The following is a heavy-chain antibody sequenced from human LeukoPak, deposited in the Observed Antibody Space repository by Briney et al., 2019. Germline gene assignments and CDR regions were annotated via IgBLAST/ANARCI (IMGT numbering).Heavy chain of an antibody. CDR3: ASLRGYGDLRPYYFDY. CDR2: ISGSGGST. Sequence: GGSLRLSCAASGFTFSSYAMSWVRQAPGKGLEWVSAISGSGGSTYYADSVKGRFTISRDNSKNTLYLQMNSLRAEDTAVYYCASLRGYGDLRPYYFDYWGQGTLVTVSS. J-gene: IGHJ4*02. D-gene: IGHD4-17*01. CDR1: GFTFSSYA. V-gene: IGHV3-23*01.